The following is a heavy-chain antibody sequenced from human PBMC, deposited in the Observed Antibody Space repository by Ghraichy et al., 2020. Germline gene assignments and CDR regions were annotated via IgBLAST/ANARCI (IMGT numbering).Heavy chain of an antibody. D-gene: IGHD2-2*01. CDR1: GFTFDDYA. CDR3: AKDNQRCSSTSCPTGPPSYAFDI. Sequence: LSLTCAASGFTFDDYAMHWVRQAPGKGLEWVSGISWNSGSIGYADSVKGRFTISRDNAKNSLYLQMNSLRAEDTALYYCAKDNQRCSSTSCPTGPPSYAFDIWGQGTMVTVSS. V-gene: IGHV3-9*01. CDR2: ISWNSGSI. J-gene: IGHJ3*02.